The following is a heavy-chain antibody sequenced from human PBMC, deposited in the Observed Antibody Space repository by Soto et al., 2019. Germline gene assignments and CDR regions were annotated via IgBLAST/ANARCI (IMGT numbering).Heavy chain of an antibody. CDR2: ISGSGDRT. V-gene: IGHV3-23*01. CDR1: VFTFSTYA. CDR3: AKASTYEYVWGSFRYYFDY. Sequence: GSLRLSCAASVFTFSTYAMSWVRQAPGKGLEWVSGISGSGDRTHYVGSVKGRFTISRDNSKNTLYLQMHSLRAEDTALYYCAKASTYEYVWGSFRYYFDYWGQGTLVTVSS. J-gene: IGHJ4*02. D-gene: IGHD3-16*02.